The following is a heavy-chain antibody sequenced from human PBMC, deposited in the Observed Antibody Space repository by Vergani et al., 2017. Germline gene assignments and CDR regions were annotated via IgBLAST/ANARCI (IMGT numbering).Heavy chain of an antibody. CDR1: GFTFSSYV. V-gene: IGHV3-23*01. D-gene: IGHD5-24*01. CDR2: ISGSGGST. Sequence: EVQLLESGGGLVQPGGSLRLSCAASGFTFSSYVMSWVRQAPGKGLEWVSAISGSGGSTYYADSVKGRFTISRDNSKNTLYLQMNSLRAEDTAVYYCAKDRTWLQFGVEQYYFDCWGQGTLVTVSS. CDR3: AKDRTWLQFGVEQYYFDC. J-gene: IGHJ4*02.